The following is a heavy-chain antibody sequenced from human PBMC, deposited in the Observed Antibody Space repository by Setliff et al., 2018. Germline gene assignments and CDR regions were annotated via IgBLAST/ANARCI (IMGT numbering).Heavy chain of an antibody. J-gene: IGHJ6*03. V-gene: IGHV1-58*02. CDR2: IVVGSGNT. CDR3: AADTSYDSSGSSYYYYMDA. CDR1: GFTFTSSA. Sequence: GASVKVSCKASGFTFTSSAMQWVRQARGQRLEWIGWIVVGSGNTNYAQKFQERVTITRDMSTSTAYMELSSLRSEDTAVYYCAADTSYDSSGSSYYYYMDAWGKGTTVTVSS. D-gene: IGHD3-22*01.